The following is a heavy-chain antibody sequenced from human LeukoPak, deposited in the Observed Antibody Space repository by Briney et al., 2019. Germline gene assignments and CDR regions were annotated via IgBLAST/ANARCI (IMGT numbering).Heavy chain of an antibody. V-gene: IGHV3-21*01. CDR1: GFTFSSYS. Sequence: GGSLRLSCAAPGFTFSSYSMNWVRQAPGKGLEWVSFISSSSSYIYYADSMKGRFTISRDNAKNSLYLQMNSLKAEDTAVYYCARGEWSSSPFDYWGQGTLVTVSS. D-gene: IGHD6-6*01. CDR3: ARGEWSSSPFDY. CDR2: ISSSSSYI. J-gene: IGHJ4*02.